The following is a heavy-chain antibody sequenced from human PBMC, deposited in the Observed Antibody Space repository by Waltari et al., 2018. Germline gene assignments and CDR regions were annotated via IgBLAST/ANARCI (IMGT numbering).Heavy chain of an antibody. J-gene: IGHJ4*02. V-gene: IGHV4-34*01. D-gene: IGHD1-7*01. Sequence: QVQLQQWGAGLLKPSETLSLTCAVYGGSFSGYYWSWIRQPPGKGREWVGEINQRGSTNYNPSLKRRVTISVATSKNQFSLKLSSVAAADTAVYYCARGLQSWNSHLFDYWGQGTLVTVSS. CDR1: GGSFSGYY. CDR3: ARGLQSWNSHLFDY. CDR2: INQRGST.